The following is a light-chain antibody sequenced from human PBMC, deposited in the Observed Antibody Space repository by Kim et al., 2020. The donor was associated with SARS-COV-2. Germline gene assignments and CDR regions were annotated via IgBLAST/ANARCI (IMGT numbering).Light chain of an antibody. J-gene: IGKJ2*01. CDR3: MQSRETPYT. CDR2: EVS. CDR1: QSLLHTDGKTY. Sequence: DIVMSQTPLSLSVTPGQPASISCRSSQSLLHTDGKTYFYWYLQKPGQPPQLLIYEVSKRFSGVPDRFSGSGSGTHFTLKISRVEAEDFGVYYCMQSRETPYTFGQGTKLEI. V-gene: IGKV2D-29*01.